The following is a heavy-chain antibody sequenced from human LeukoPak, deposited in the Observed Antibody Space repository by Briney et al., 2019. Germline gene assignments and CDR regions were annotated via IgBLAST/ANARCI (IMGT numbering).Heavy chain of an antibody. D-gene: IGHD2-15*01. Sequence: SETLSLTCIVSGGSISGYYWSWIREPAGKGLEWIGHMDTSGHTNYNSSLMSRVTMSVDTSKNQFSLRLTSVTAADTAVYYCARHWSHSVAQFGRSYWFDPWGQGTLVTVSS. CDR2: MDTSGHT. J-gene: IGHJ5*02. V-gene: IGHV4-4*07. CDR3: ARHWSHSVAQFGRSYWFDP. CDR1: GGSISGYY.